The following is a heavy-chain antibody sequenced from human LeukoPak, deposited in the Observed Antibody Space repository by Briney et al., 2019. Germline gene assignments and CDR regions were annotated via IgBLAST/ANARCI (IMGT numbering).Heavy chain of an antibody. J-gene: IGHJ4*02. Sequence: GGSLRLSCTASGFTLGGHDMHWVRQTTGDGLERVAAVSAGHHAFYAGSVKGRFTVSREDAKNSLYLQMNSLRAGDTAVYYCVREARGYHYTYFDYWGQGSLVTVSS. D-gene: IGHD5-18*01. CDR2: VSAGHHA. CDR3: VREARGYHYTYFDY. V-gene: IGHV3-13*01. CDR1: GFTLGGHD.